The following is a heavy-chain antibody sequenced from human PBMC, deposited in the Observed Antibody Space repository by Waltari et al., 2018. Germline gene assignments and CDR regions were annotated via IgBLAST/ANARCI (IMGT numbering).Heavy chain of an antibody. CDR1: GFTFSSCA. CDR3: AKRVTDGFYPFDY. J-gene: IGHJ4*02. V-gene: IGHV3-23*01. CDR2: INNNGAIT. D-gene: IGHD3-10*01. Sequence: EVRLLESGGGLVPPGGSLRLSCAAFGFTFSSCAVSWVRQAPGKGLEWVSAINNNGAITYYADSVKGRFTISRDNSKNTLYLQMNSLRAEDTAVYYCAKRVTDGFYPFDYWGQGTLVTVSS.